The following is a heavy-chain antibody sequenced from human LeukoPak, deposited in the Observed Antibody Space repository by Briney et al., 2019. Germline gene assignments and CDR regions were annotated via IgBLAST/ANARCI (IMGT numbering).Heavy chain of an antibody. CDR3: ARGITMVRGVIPYYMDV. CDR1: GGSISSYY. V-gene: IGHV4-59*01. D-gene: IGHD3-10*01. CDR2: IYYSGST. J-gene: IGHJ6*03. Sequence: PSETLSLTCTVSGGSISSYYWSWIRQPPGKGLEWIGYIYYSGSTNYNPSLKGRVTISVDTSKNQFSLKLSSVTAADTAVYYCARGITMVRGVIPYYMDVWGKGTTVTVSS.